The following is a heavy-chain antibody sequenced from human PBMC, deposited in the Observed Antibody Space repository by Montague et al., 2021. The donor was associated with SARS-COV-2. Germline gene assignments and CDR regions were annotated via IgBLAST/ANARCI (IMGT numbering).Heavy chain of an antibody. D-gene: IGHD2-15*01. CDR2: FYHNKST. J-gene: IGHJ6*02. Sequence: SETLSLTCSVFGWSNRGADWNWTRLHSGHQRDSYGVFYHNKSTNYNPSLKSRVTISVDTSKNQFSLKLSSVTAADTAVYYCARGSGCSGGSCYSEWDPYYYYGMDVWGQRTTVTVSS. CDR3: ARGSGCSGGSCYSEWDPYYYYGMDV. V-gene: IGHV4-34*01. CDR1: GWSNRGAD.